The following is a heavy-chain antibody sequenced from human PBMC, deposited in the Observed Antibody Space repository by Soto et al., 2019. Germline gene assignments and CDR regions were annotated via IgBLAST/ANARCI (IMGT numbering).Heavy chain of an antibody. CDR1: GLTFSNYA. D-gene: IGHD1-7*01. CDR3: AKNQERELPRVIDF. Sequence: GGSLRLSCATSGLTFSNYAMSWVRQAPGGGLEWVPSMSGSSSTTYYADSVRGRFTISRDRSKNTLYLQMSSLRAEDTALYYCAKNQERELPRVIDFWGQGTLVTVSS. V-gene: IGHV3-23*01. CDR2: MSGSSSTT. J-gene: IGHJ4*02.